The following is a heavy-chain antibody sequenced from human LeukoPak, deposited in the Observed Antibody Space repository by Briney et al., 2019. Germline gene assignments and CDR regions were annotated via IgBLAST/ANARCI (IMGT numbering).Heavy chain of an antibody. D-gene: IGHD6-6*01. Sequence: GGSLRLSCAASGFAFSSYAMHWVRQAPGKGLEWVAVISYDGSNKYYADSVKGRFTISRDNSKNTLYLQMNSLRAEDTAVYYCARDGSLSSSSGNYYYYMDVWGKGTTVTVSS. CDR1: GFAFSSYA. J-gene: IGHJ6*03. V-gene: IGHV3-30-3*01. CDR3: ARDGSLSSSSGNYYYYMDV. CDR2: ISYDGSNK.